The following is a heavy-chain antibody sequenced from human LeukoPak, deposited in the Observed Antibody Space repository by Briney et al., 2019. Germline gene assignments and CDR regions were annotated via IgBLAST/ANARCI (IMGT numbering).Heavy chain of an antibody. CDR2: IRSKAYGGTT. J-gene: IGHJ4*02. D-gene: IGHD3-22*01. CDR1: GFTFGDYA. V-gene: IGHV3-49*04. CDR3: TRSSKGLYYYDSSGYSNFDY. Sequence: HPGGSLRLSCTASGFTFGDYAMSWVRQAPGKGLEWVGFIRSKAYGGTTEYAASVKGRFTISRDDSKSIAYLQMNSLKTEDTAVYYCTRSSKGLYYYDSSGYSNFDYWGQGTLVTVSS.